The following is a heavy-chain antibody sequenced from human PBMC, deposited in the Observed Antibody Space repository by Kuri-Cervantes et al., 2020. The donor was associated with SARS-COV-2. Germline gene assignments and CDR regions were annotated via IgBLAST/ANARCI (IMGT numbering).Heavy chain of an antibody. CDR1: GYTFTSYG. J-gene: IGHJ6*04. V-gene: IGHV1-2*02. D-gene: IGHD3-3*01. Sequence: ASVKVSCKASGYTFTSYGINWVRQAPGQGLEWMGWINPSGGTKYAQKSQGRVTMTRDTSISTAYMELSRLRSDDTAVYYCARSPPSRVTIFGVADVWGKGTTVTVSS. CDR2: INPSGGT. CDR3: ARSPPSRVTIFGVADV.